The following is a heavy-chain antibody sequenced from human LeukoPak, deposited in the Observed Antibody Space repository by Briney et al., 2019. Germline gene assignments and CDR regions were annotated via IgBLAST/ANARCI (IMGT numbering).Heavy chain of an antibody. Sequence: GGSLRLSCAASGFIVSSNYMTWVRQAPGKGLEWVSAISGSGGSTYYADSVKGRFTISRDNSKNTLYLQMNSLRAEDTAVYYCARKGRGYSYGRPSYWGQGTLVTVSS. CDR2: ISGSGGST. CDR1: GFIVSSNY. V-gene: IGHV3-23*01. CDR3: ARKGRGYSYGRPSY. D-gene: IGHD5-18*01. J-gene: IGHJ4*02.